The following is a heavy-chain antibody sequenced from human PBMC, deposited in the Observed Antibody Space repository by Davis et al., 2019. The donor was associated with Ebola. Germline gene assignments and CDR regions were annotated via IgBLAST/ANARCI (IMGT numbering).Heavy chain of an antibody. CDR3: ARDGPNYDVDY. J-gene: IGHJ4*02. CDR2: IYDQST. CDR1: GFTFSSYS. Sequence: GGSLRLSCAASGFTFSSYSMSWVRQAPGKGLEWVSVIYDQSTAYADSVRGRFIISRDKSNNTLYLEMNSLRVDDTAVYFCARDGPNYDVDYWGQGTLVTVSA. V-gene: IGHV3-53*05. D-gene: IGHD3-22*01.